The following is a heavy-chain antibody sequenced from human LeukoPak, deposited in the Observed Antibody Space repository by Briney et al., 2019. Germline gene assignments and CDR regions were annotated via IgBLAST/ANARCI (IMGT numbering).Heavy chain of an antibody. CDR2: IPYDGTNK. Sequence: GRSLRLSCAASGFTFSSYGMHWVRQAPGKGLEWVAVIPYDGTNKYYAESVKGRFTISRDNSKNTVCLQMNSLRVEDTAVYYCARDPSGSGWSLNYWGQGTLVTVSS. J-gene: IGHJ4*02. CDR1: GFTFSSYG. D-gene: IGHD6-19*01. CDR3: ARDPSGSGWSLNY. V-gene: IGHV3-30*03.